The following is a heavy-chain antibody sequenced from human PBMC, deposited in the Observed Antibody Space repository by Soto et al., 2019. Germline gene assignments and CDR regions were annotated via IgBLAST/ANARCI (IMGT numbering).Heavy chain of an antibody. CDR1: GFTFSDHY. CDR2: TRDKANSYTT. Sequence: EVQLVESGGGFVQPGGSLRLSCAVSGFTFSDHYMDWVRQTPGKGLEWVGRTRDKANSYTTEYAASVKGRFTISRKDSKNSLYLQMNSLKTDDTAVYYCARGAAAGGYSYQYGMDVWGQGTTVTVSS. V-gene: IGHV3-72*01. CDR3: ARGAAAGGYSYQYGMDV. D-gene: IGHD6-13*01. J-gene: IGHJ6*02.